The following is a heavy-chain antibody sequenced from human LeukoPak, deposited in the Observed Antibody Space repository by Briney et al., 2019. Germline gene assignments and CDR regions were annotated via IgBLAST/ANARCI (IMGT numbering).Heavy chain of an antibody. J-gene: IGHJ6*02. V-gene: IGHV1-2*02. CDR3: ARDGSGDYYYGMDV. CDR1: GYTFTGYY. Sequence: ASVKVSCKASGYTFTGYYMHWVRQAPGQGLEWMGWINPNSGGTNCAQKFQGRVTMTRDTSISTAYMELSRLRSDDTAVYYCARDGSGDYYYGMDVWGQGTTVTVSS. CDR2: INPNSGGT. D-gene: IGHD3-10*01.